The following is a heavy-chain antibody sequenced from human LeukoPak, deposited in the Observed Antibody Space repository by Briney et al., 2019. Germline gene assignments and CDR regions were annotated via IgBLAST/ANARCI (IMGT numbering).Heavy chain of an antibody. Sequence: ASVEVSCKASTYISSDFGISWVRLAPGGGLEWMGWVSGDNGQTNYGHKFYGRVTMTMETSTNTASMELRDLRSDDTAIYYCARVYLYTTGWSAAYYYFMDVWGKGTTVIVSS. V-gene: IGHV1-18*01. CDR1: TYISSDFG. CDR3: ARVYLYTTGWSAAYYYFMDV. D-gene: IGHD3-16*02. J-gene: IGHJ6*03. CDR2: VSGDNGQT.